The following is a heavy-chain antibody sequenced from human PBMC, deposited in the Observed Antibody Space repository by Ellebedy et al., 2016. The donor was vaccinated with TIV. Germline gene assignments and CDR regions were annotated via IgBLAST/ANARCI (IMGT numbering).Heavy chain of an antibody. CDR2: IYPGDSDT. CDR1: ESTFTTYW. Sequence: GESLKISCTGSESTFTTYWIGWVRQMPGKGLELMGIIYPGDSDTRYSPSFQGQVTISADKSISTAYLQWSSLKASDTAMYYCARENNYFHYYYYGMDVWGQGTTVTVSS. J-gene: IGHJ6*02. CDR3: ARENNYFHYYYYGMDV. V-gene: IGHV5-51*01. D-gene: IGHD5-24*01.